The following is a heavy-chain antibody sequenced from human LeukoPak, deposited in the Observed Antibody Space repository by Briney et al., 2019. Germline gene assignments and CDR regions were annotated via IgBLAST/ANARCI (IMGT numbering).Heavy chain of an antibody. CDR2: IYYDGGT. J-gene: IGHJ4*02. D-gene: IGHD6-19*01. CDR1: GGSINDYY. V-gene: IGHV4-59*08. Sequence: SETLSLTCSVSGGSINDYYWTWIRQPPGKGLEWLGYIYYDGGTKFNPSLKSRVTISVDTSKNQFSLKLSSVTAADTAVYYCARLDGIAVAGTFDYWGQGTLVTVSS. CDR3: ARLDGIAVAGTFDY.